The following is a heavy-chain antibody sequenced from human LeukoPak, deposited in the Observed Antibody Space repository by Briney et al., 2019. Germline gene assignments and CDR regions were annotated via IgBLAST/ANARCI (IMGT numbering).Heavy chain of an antibody. CDR3: ARAELRYFDWPPGDY. CDR2: MNPNSLNT. Sequence: ASVXXSCKTSGYTFSRFDVIWVRQATGQGRXXXGWMNPNSLNTGYAQKFRGRVTMTGDTSISTAYMELSSLRSEDTAVYYCARAELRYFDWPPGDYWGQGTLVTVSS. CDR1: GYTFSRFD. V-gene: IGHV1-8*01. J-gene: IGHJ4*02. D-gene: IGHD3-9*01.